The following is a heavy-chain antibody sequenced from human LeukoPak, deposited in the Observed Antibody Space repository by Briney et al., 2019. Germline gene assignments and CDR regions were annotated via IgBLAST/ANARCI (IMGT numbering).Heavy chain of an antibody. Sequence: SETLSLTCTASGGSISGSNYYWGWIRQAPGKRLEWIGNIYYSGRTFYNPSLQSPVTISVDTSTNQFSLKLSSVTAADTAVYYCARGWLPTVDYWGQGTLVTVSS. J-gene: IGHJ4*02. CDR2: IYYSGRT. CDR3: ARGWLPTVDY. CDR1: GGSISGSNYY. D-gene: IGHD5-12*01. V-gene: IGHV4-39*01.